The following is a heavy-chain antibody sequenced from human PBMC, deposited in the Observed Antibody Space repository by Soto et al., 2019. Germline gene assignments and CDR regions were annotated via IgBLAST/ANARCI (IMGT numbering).Heavy chain of an antibody. V-gene: IGHV4-59*01. Sequence: SETLSLTFTVSGGSLSGSYCSWIRKSPGKSLEWIASISYTGSTTHNPSLKSRVTLSVDTSKNQFSLSLTSVTPADTAAYYCATGGGWLQNSYIRGLYFDYWGQGVLVTVSS. CDR2: ISYTGST. J-gene: IGHJ4*02. CDR3: ATGGGWLQNSYIRGLYFDY. CDR1: GGSLSGSY. D-gene: IGHD3-3*02.